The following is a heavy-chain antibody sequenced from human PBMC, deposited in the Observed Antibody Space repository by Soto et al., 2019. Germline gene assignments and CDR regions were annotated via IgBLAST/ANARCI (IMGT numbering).Heavy chain of an antibody. J-gene: IGHJ2*01. CDR3: ARIPLDYDFWSGYIGYFDL. D-gene: IGHD3-3*01. CDR2: IYYSGST. Sequence: SETLSLTCTVSGGSISSYYWSWIRQPPGKGLEWIGYIYYSGSTNYNPSLKSRVTISVDTSKNQFSLKLSSVTAADTAVYYCARIPLDYDFWSGYIGYFDLWGRGTLVTVSS. CDR1: GGSISSYY. V-gene: IGHV4-59*01.